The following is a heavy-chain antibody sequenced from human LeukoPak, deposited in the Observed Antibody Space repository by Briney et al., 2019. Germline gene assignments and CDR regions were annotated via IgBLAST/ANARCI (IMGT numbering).Heavy chain of an antibody. CDR3: ARSSGVSSRGFDC. CDR2: ISSGSTI. V-gene: IGHV3-48*03. Sequence: GGSLRLSCAASGFTFSSYEMNWVRQAPGKGLEWVSYISSGSTIYYADSVKGRFTISRENAKNSLYLQMNSLRAGDTAVYYCARSSGVSSRGFDCWGQGTLVTVSS. CDR1: GFTFSSYE. D-gene: IGHD6-13*01. J-gene: IGHJ4*02.